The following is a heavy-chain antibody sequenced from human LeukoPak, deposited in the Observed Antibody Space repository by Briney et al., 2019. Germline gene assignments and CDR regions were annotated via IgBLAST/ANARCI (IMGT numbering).Heavy chain of an antibody. CDR3: ARDSPPVRGWFDP. CDR1: GGSISSGGYY. Sequence: SETLSPTCTVSGGSISSGGYYWSWIRQHPGKGLEWIGYIFYSGSTYYNPSLKSRVTISVDTSKNQFSLKLSSVTAADTAVYYCARDSPPVRGWFDPWGQGTLVTVSS. V-gene: IGHV4-31*03. CDR2: IFYSGST. D-gene: IGHD2/OR15-2a*01. J-gene: IGHJ5*02.